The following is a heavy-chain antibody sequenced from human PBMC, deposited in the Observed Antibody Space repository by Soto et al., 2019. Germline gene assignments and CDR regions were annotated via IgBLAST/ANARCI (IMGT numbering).Heavy chain of an antibody. CDR2: INPNSGGT. CDR1: GYTFTGYY. J-gene: IGHJ6*02. V-gene: IGHV1-2*04. D-gene: IGHD6-13*01. CDR3: AREAGAAADPYYYYGMDV. Sequence: ASVKVSFKASGYTFTGYYMHWVRQAPGQGLEWMGWINPNSGGTNYAQKFQGWVTMTRDTSISTAYMELSRLRSDDTAVYYCAREAGAAADPYYYYGMDVWGQGTTVTVSS.